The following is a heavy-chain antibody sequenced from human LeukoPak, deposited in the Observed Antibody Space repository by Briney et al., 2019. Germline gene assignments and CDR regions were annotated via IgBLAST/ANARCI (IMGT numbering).Heavy chain of an antibody. CDR3: ARDGWELLHFDY. V-gene: IGHV1-2*06. Sequence: ASVTVSCKASGYTFTGYYMHWVRQAPGQGLEWMGRTNPNSGGTNYAQKFQGRVTLTRDTSISTAYMELSRLRSDDTAVYYCARDGWELLHFDYWGQGTLVTVSS. CDR1: GYTFTGYY. CDR2: TNPNSGGT. J-gene: IGHJ4*02. D-gene: IGHD1-26*01.